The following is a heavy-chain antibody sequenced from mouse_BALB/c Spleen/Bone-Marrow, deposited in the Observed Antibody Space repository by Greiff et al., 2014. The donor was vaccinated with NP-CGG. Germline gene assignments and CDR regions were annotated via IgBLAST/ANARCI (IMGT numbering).Heavy chain of an antibody. CDR3: ARRRREYYFDY. V-gene: IGHV1-87*01. D-gene: IGHD2-12*01. CDR2: IYPGDGDT. J-gene: IGHJ2*01. CDR1: GYTFTSYW. Sequence: QVQLQQSGAELARPGASVKLSCKASGYTFTSYWMQWVKQRPGQGLEWIGAIYPGDGDTRYTQKFKGKATLTADKSSSTAYMQLSSLASEDSAVYYCARRRREYYFDYWGHGTTLTVSS.